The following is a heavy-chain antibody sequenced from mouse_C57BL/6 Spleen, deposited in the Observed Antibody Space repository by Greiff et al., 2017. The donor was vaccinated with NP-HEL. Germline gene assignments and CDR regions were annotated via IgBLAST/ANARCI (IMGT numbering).Heavy chain of an antibody. J-gene: IGHJ2*01. D-gene: IGHD2-2*01. V-gene: IGHV1-18*01. CDR1: GYTFTDYN. CDR3: AREKATMVTTGYYFDY. CDR2: INPNNGGT. Sequence: EVKLMESGPELVKPGASVKIPCKASGYTFTDYNMDWVKQSHGKSLEWIGDINPNNGGTIYNQKFKGKATLTVDKSSSTAYMELRSLTSEDTAVYYCAREKATMVTTGYYFDYWGQGTTLTVSS.